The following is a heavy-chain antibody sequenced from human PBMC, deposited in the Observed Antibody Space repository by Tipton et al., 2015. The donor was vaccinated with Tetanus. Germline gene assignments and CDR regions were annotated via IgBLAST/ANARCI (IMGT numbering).Heavy chain of an antibody. CDR2: IFPGDSDT. J-gene: IGHJ3*02. CDR1: GYSFTSYW. V-gene: IGHV5-51*01. D-gene: IGHD3-10*01. CDR3: ARPTMVRGVINRGAFDI. Sequence: QLVQSGAEVKKPGESPKISCKGSGYSFTSYWIGWVRQMPGKGLEWMGVIFPGDSDTRYSPSFQGQVTISADKSISTAYLQWSSLKASDPAMYYCARPTMVRGVINRGAFDIWGQGTMVTVSS.